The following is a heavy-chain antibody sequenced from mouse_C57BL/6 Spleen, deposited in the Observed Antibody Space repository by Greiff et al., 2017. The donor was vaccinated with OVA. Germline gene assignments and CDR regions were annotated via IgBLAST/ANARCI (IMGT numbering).Heavy chain of an antibody. CDR2: ISSGSSTI. CDR1: GFTFSDYG. CDR3: AKLTGTVYWYFDV. J-gene: IGHJ1*03. Sequence: EVMLVESGGGLVKPGGSLKLSCAASGFTFSDYGMHWVRQAPEKGLEWVAYISSGSSTIYYADSVKGRFTISRDNAKNTLFLQMTSLRSEDTAMYYCAKLTGTVYWYFDVWGTGTTVTVSS. V-gene: IGHV5-17*01. D-gene: IGHD4-1*01.